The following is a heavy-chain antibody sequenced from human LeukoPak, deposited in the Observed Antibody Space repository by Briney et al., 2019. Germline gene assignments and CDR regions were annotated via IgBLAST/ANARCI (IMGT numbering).Heavy chain of an antibody. CDR2: IYHSGST. V-gene: IGHV4-4*02. Sequence: SETLSLTCAVSGGSISSSNWWSWVRQPPGKGLERIGEIYHSGSTNYNPSLKSRVTISVDKSKNQFSLKLSSVTAADTAVYYCARNFFASGYSYYFDYWGQGTLVTVSS. D-gene: IGHD3-22*01. CDR3: ARNFFASGYSYYFDY. J-gene: IGHJ4*02. CDR1: GGSISSSNW.